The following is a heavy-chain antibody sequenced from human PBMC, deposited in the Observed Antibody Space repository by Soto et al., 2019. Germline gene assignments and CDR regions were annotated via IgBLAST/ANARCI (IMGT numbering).Heavy chain of an antibody. CDR3: TCYYDYYFDN. CDR1: GSTFSNVW. V-gene: IGHV3-15*01. CDR2: IKGKSDGWTT. Sequence: GGSLRLSCAASGSTFSNVWINWVRQAPGKGLEWVGRIKGKSDGWTTDYAAPVKGRFIISRDDSKNTLYLQMSSLKTEDTAVYYCTCYYDYYFDNWGQGTLVTVSS. D-gene: IGHD5-12*01. J-gene: IGHJ4*02.